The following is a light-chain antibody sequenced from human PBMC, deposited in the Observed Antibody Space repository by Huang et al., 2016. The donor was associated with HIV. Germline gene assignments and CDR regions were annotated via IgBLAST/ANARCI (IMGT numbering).Light chain of an antibody. Sequence: QTPQLLLDEVSNRFSGVPDRFSGSGSGMNFTLTISRVEAEDVGVYYCIQTIQLATFGQGTKVEIK. CDR2: EVS. V-gene: IGKV2D-29*01. CDR3: IQTIQLAT. J-gene: IGKJ1*01.